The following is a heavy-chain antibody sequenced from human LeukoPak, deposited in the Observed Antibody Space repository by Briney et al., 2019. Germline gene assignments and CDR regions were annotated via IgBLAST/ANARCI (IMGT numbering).Heavy chain of an antibody. CDR3: AGGGIRYFAP. D-gene: IGHD3-9*01. CDR2: INHSGST. V-gene: IGHV4-34*01. CDR1: GGSFSGYY. J-gene: IGHJ5*02. Sequence: SETLSLTCAVYGGSFSGYYWSWIRQPPGKGLEWIGEINHSGSTNYNPSLKSRVTISVDTSKNQFSLKLSSVTAADTAVYFQAGGGIRYFAPWGQGTLVTVSS.